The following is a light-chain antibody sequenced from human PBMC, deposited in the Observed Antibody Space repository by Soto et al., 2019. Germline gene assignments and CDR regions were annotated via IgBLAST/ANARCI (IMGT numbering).Light chain of an antibody. J-gene: IGKJ5*01. CDR2: GAS. CDR1: PSVTSSY. V-gene: IGKV3-20*01. Sequence: DIVLTQSPGTLSLSPGERATLSCRASPSVTSSYLAWYQQKPGQAPRLLIYGASSRANGIPDRFSGSGSGTDFTLTISRLEPEDFAVYYCHQYGSSPPITFGQGTRLEIK. CDR3: HQYGSSPPIT.